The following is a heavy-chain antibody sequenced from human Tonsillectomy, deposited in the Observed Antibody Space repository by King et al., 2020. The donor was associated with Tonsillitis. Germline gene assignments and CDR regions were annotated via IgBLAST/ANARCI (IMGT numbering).Heavy chain of an antibody. V-gene: IGHV3-23*04. J-gene: IGHJ4*02. CDR1: GFTFSSYA. CDR3: AKDAFLGRYCSGGSCYFRSTYFDY. Sequence: VQLVESGGGLVQPGGSLRLSCAASGFTFSSYAMSWVRQAPGKGLEWVSAISGSGGSTYYADSVKGRFTISRDNSKNTLYLQMNSLRAEDTAVYYCAKDAFLGRYCSGGSCYFRSTYFDYWGQGTLVTVSS. D-gene: IGHD2-15*01. CDR2: ISGSGGST.